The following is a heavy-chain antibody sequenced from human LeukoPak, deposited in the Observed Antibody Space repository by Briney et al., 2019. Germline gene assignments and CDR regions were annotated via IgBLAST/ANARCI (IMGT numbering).Heavy chain of an antibody. J-gene: IGHJ3*02. CDR2: FDPEDGET. CDR1: GYTLTELS. D-gene: IGHD4-23*01. Sequence: ASVKVSCKVSGYTLTELSMHWVRQAPGKGLEWMGGFDPEDGETIYAQKFQGRVTITADESTSTAYTELSSLRSEDTAVYYCATDYGGNGDAFDIWGQGTMVTVSS. V-gene: IGHV1-24*01. CDR3: ATDYGGNGDAFDI.